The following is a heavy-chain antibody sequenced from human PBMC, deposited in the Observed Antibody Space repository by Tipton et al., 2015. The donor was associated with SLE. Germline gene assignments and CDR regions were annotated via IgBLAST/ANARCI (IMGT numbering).Heavy chain of an antibody. CDR3: AGEDCSGGSCYSNYYYYGMDV. Sequence: LRLSCTVSGGSISSSSYYWGWIRQPPGKGLEWIGSIYYSGSTYYNPSLKSRVTISVDTSKNQFSLKLSSVTAADTAVYYCAGEDCSGGSCYSNYYYYGMDVWGQGTTVTVSS. CDR2: IYYSGST. J-gene: IGHJ6*02. V-gene: IGHV4-39*07. CDR1: GGSISSSSYY. D-gene: IGHD2-15*01.